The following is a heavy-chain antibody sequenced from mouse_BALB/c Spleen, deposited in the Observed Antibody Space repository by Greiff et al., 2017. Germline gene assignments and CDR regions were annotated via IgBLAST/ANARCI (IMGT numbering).Heavy chain of an antibody. V-gene: IGHV2-2*02. J-gene: IGHJ4*01. CDR1: GFSLTSYG. Sequence: VKLMESGPGLVQPSQSLSITCTVSGFSLTSYGVHWVLQSPGKGLEWLGVIWSGGSTDYNAAFISRLSISKDNSKSQVFFKMNSLQANDTAIYYCARKGLRGAMDYWGQGTSVTVSS. CDR2: IWSGGST. CDR3: ARKGLRGAMDY.